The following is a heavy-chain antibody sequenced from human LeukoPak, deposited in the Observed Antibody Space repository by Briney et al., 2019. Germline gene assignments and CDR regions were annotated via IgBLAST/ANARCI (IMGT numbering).Heavy chain of an antibody. D-gene: IGHD4-17*01. J-gene: IGHJ3*02. Sequence: SETLSLTCTVSGGSISSYYWSWIRQPPGKGLEWIGYIYYSGSTNYNPSLKSRVTISVDTSMNQFSLKLSSVTAADTAVYYCARETGDYGDAFDIWGQGTMVTVSS. CDR2: IYYSGST. V-gene: IGHV4-59*01. CDR3: ARETGDYGDAFDI. CDR1: GGSISSYY.